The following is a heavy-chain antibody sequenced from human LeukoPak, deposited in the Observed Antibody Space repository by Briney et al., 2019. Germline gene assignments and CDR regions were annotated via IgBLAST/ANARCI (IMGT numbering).Heavy chain of an antibody. CDR3: ARETGTNSGVRI. CDR2: IIPILGIA. Sequence: SVKVSCKASGGTFSSYAISWVRQAPGQGLEWMGRIIPILGIANYAQKFQGRVTITTDESTSTAYMELSSLRSEDTAVYYCARETGTNSGVRIRGQGTMVTVSS. J-gene: IGHJ3*02. D-gene: IGHD1/OR15-1a*01. CDR1: GGTFSSYA. V-gene: IGHV1-69*04.